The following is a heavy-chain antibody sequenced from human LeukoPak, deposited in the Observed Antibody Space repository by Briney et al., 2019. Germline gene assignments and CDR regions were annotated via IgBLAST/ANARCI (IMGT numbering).Heavy chain of an antibody. CDR3: ASLIVVVTIDAFDI. D-gene: IGHD3-22*01. J-gene: IGHJ3*02. CDR2: IYYSGST. CDR1: GDSISSYY. Sequence: SETLSLTCTVSGDSISSYYWSWIRQPPGKGLEWIGSIYYSGSTYYNPSLKSRVTISVDTSKNQFSLKLSSVTAADTAVYYCASLIVVVTIDAFDIWGQGAMVTVSS. V-gene: IGHV4-59*12.